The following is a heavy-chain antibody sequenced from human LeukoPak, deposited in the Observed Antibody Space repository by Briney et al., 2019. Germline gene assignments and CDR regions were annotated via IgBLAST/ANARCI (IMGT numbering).Heavy chain of an antibody. CDR2: IHHSGST. J-gene: IGHJ6*03. Sequence: SETLSLTCNVSGYSLTNTYYWGWIRQPPGKGLEWIGNIHHSGSTYYNPSLKSRVTISVDTSKNQFSLRLSSVTAADTAVYYCARGVTAIHNYYYYMDVWGKGTTVTISS. V-gene: IGHV4-38-2*02. D-gene: IGHD2-21*02. CDR1: GYSLTNTYY. CDR3: ARGVTAIHNYYYYMDV.